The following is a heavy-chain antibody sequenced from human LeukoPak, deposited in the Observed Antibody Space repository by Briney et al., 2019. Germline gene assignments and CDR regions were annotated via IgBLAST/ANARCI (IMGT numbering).Heavy chain of an antibody. CDR3: AKGRGYCSGGSCYPTYFDY. J-gene: IGHJ4*02. CDR2: ISGSGGST. CDR1: GFTFSSYA. V-gene: IGHV3-23*01. Sequence: HAGGSLRLSCAASGFTFSSYAMSWVRQAPGKGLEWVSAISGSGGSTYYADSVKGRFTISRDNSKNTLYLQMNSLRAEDTAVYYCAKGRGYCSGGSCYPTYFDYWGQRTLVTVSS. D-gene: IGHD2-15*01.